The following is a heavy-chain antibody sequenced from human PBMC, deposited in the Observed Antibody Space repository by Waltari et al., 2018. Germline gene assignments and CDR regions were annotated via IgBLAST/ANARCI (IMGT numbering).Heavy chain of an antibody. D-gene: IGHD6-19*01. CDR1: GYTFTGYY. CDR3: ARQGSYSSGWYHSDAFDI. V-gene: IGHV1-2*02. CDR2: INPNSGGT. J-gene: IGHJ3*02. Sequence: QVQLVQSGAEVKKPGASVKVSCKASGYTFTGYYMTWVRQAPEPGLEWMGWINPNSGGTNYAQKFQGRVTMTRDTSISTAYMELSRLRSDDTAVYYCARQGSYSSGWYHSDAFDIWGQGTMVTVSS.